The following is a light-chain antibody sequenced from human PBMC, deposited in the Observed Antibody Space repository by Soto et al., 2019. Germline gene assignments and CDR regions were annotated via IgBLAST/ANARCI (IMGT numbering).Light chain of an antibody. J-gene: IGLJ1*01. CDR2: YDS. V-gene: IGLV3-21*04. Sequence: SYELTQPPSVSVAPGKTARITCGGNNIGRKSVHWYQQKPGQAPVLVIYYDSDRPSGIPERFSGSKSGNTATLTISRVEAGDEADYYCQVWDSSSDHAVFGAGTKLTVL. CDR3: QVWDSSSDHAV. CDR1: NIGRKS.